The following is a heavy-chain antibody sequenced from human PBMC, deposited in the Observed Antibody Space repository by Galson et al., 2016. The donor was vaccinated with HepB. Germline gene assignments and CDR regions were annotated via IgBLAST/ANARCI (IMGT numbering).Heavy chain of an antibody. D-gene: IGHD4-23*01. J-gene: IGHJ5*02. CDR3: VTYNGGNPPA. Sequence: SLRLSCAASGFTFSSYSMNWVRQAPGEGPSWVSGIGPDGSRTRDVDSEKSRVSISRDSARNKVYLQMNSLGTEDSAIYYCVTYNGGNPPAWGQGTLVIVSS. CDR2: IGPDGSRT. V-gene: IGHV3-74*01. CDR1: GFTFSSYS.